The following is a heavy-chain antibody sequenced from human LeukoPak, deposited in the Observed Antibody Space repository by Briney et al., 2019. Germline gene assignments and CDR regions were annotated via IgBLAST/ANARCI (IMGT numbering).Heavy chain of an antibody. CDR2: IKQDGSEK. J-gene: IGHJ4*02. V-gene: IGHV3-7*01. D-gene: IGHD6-25*01. CDR1: GFTFSSYW. Sequence: PGGSLRLSCAASGFTFSSYWMSWVRQAPGRGLEGVANIKQDGSEKYYVDSVKGRFTISRDNAKNSLYLQMNSLRAEDTAVYYCAREVVGSSDFDYWGQGTLVTVSS. CDR3: AREVVGSSDFDY.